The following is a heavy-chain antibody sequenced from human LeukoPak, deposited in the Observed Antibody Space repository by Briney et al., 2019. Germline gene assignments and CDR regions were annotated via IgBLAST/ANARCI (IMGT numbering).Heavy chain of an antibody. CDR2: IAYDGINK. Sequence: GGSLRLSCAASKFTFSSYGMHWVRQAPGRGLEWVATIAYDGINKYYRDSVKGRFTISRDNSKNTLYLQMNSLKPEDTAVYYCARGGPMAFDYWGQGTLVTVSS. J-gene: IGHJ4*02. CDR3: ARGGPMAFDY. D-gene: IGHD3-10*01. CDR1: KFTFSSYG. V-gene: IGHV3-30*03.